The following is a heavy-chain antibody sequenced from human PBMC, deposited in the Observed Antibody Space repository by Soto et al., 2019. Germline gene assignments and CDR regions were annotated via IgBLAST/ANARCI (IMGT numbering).Heavy chain of an antibody. CDR2: ISAYNGNT. D-gene: IGHD3-22*01. Sequence: GASVKVSCNASGYTFTSYGISWVRHAPGQGLEWMGWISAYNGNTNYAQKLHGRVTMTTDTSTSTAYMELRSLRSDDTAVYYCARVRSRSSGLSVDYWGQGTLVTVSS. J-gene: IGHJ4*02. CDR1: GYTFTSYG. CDR3: ARVRSRSSGLSVDY. V-gene: IGHV1-18*01.